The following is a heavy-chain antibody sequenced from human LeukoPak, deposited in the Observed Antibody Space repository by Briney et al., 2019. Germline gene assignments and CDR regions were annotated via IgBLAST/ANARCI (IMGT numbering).Heavy chain of an antibody. V-gene: IGHV3-21*01. CDR1: GFTFSSYS. D-gene: IGHD2-8*01. J-gene: IGHJ6*03. Sequence: GGSLRLSCAASGFTFSSYSMNWVRQAPGKGLEWVSSISSSSSYIYYADSVKGRFTISRDNAKNSLYLQMNSLRAEDTAVYYCAKDRCSNGIGCYYYYMDVWGKGTTVTISS. CDR3: AKDRCSNGIGCYYYYMDV. CDR2: ISSSSSYI.